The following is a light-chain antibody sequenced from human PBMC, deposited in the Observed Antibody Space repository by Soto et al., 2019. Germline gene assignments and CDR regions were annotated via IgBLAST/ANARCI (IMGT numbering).Light chain of an antibody. J-gene: IGKJ4*01. CDR3: QQRGSWPPLT. V-gene: IGKV3-11*01. CDR2: DSS. Sequence: EVVLTQSPATLSLSPGERATLSCRASQSVANYIAWYQKRPGQSPRLLIYDSSNRATGIPARFTGSGSGTGFTLTISSLEPEDFAVYYCQQRGSWPPLTFGGGTKVEIK. CDR1: QSVANY.